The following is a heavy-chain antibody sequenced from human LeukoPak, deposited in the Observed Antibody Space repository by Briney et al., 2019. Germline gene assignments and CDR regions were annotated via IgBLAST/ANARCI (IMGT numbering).Heavy chain of an antibody. CDR3: ALESRSSGWLDY. D-gene: IGHD6-19*01. Sequence: GGSLRLSCAASGFTFSTYCMSWVRQAPGKGLEWVAHIIEDGNAQFYVDSVKGRFTISRDNAKNSLYLQMNSLRAEDTAVYYCALESRSSGWLDYWGQGTLVTVSS. CDR1: GFTFSTYC. V-gene: IGHV3-7*05. CDR2: IIEDGNAQ. J-gene: IGHJ4*02.